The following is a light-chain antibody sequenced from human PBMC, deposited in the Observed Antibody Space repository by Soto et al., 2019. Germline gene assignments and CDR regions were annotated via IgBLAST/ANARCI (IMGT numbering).Light chain of an antibody. CDR3: RQYGTSLGFP. CDR1: QSVSSNY. V-gene: IGKV3-20*01. J-gene: IGKJ4*01. Sequence: EIVLTQSPGTLSLSPGERATLSCRASQSVSSNYLAWYQQKPGQAPKVLIYRASIRAAGIPDRFTGSGSGTDFTLTITRLEPEDFAVYYCRQYGTSLGFPVGGGTKVDIK. CDR2: RAS.